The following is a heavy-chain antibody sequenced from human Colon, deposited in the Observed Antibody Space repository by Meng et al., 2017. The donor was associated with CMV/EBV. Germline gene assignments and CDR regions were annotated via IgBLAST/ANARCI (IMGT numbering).Heavy chain of an antibody. CDR1: GFTFDSYA. CDR3: VRCSSTSCYRGNWFDP. J-gene: IGHJ5*02. CDR2: ISFDGRNT. D-gene: IGHD2-2*01. V-gene: IGHV3-30*04. Sequence: GESLKISCSPSGFTFDSYAMHWVRQTPGKGLEWVALISFDGRNTYYADSVKGRFTISRDNSKNTLYLQMNSLRAEDTALYYCVRCSSTSCYRGNWFDPWGQGTLVTVSS.